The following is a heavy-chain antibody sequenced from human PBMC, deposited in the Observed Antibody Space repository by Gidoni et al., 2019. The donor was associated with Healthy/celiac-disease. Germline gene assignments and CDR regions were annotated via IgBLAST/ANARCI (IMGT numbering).Heavy chain of an antibody. CDR2: INSDGSST. CDR1: GLTFSSFW. CDR3: VRNFLTPAC. J-gene: IGHJ4*02. V-gene: IGHV3-74*01. Sequence: EVQLVESGGGLVQPGASLRLSCTASGLTFSSFWMHWVRQAPGKGLVWVSYINSDGSSTTYADSVKGRFTISRDNAKNTLYLQMTSLRAEDTAVYYCVRNFLTPACWGQGTLVTVSS.